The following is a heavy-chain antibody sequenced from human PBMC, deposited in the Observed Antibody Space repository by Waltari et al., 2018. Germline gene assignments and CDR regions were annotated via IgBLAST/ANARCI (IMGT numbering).Heavy chain of an antibody. CDR2: ISSNGGGT. CDR1: GFTFSSYA. CDR3: ARGDYVWGSYRYDAFDI. V-gene: IGHV3-64*01. Sequence: EVQLVESGGGLVQPGGSLRLSCAASGFTFSSYALPLVRHAPGKGLEYVSAISSNGGGTYYANSVKGRFTISRDNSKNTLYLQMGSLRAEDMAVYYCARGDYVWGSYRYDAFDIWGQGTMVTVSS. D-gene: IGHD3-16*02. J-gene: IGHJ3*02.